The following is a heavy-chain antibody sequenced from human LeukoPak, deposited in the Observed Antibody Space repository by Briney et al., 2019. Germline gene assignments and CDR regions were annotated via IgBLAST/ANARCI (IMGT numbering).Heavy chain of an antibody. CDR1: GGTLSSYA. CDR3: ARVGCSSTRCYEGDDYYYYYMDV. D-gene: IGHD2-2*01. J-gene: IGHJ6*03. Sequence: ASVKISCKASGGTLSSYAISWVRQAPGQGLEWMGGIIPIFGTANYAQKFQGRVTITADESTRTAYMELSSLRSEDTAVYYCARVGCSSTRCYEGDDYYYYYMDVWGKGTTVTISS. CDR2: IIPIFGTA. V-gene: IGHV1-69*13.